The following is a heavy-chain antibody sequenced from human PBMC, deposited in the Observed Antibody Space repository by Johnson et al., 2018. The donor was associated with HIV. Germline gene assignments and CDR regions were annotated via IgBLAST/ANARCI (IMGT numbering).Heavy chain of an antibody. CDR1: GFTFDDYA. CDR2: ISGSGGST. D-gene: IGHD4-23*01. Sequence: EVQLVESGGGLVQPGRSLRLSCAASGFTFDDYAMSWVRQAPGKGLEWVSAISGSGGSTYYADSVKGRLTISRDNSKNTLYLQMNSLTTEDTAVYYCANLGDYGGNNGFDIWGQGTMVTVSS. V-gene: IGHV3-23*04. CDR3: ANLGDYGGNNGFDI. J-gene: IGHJ3*02.